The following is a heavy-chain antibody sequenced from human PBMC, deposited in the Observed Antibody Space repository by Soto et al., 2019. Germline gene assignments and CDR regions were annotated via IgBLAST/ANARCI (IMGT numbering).Heavy chain of an antibody. CDR2: IIPILGIA. D-gene: IGHD2-2*01. V-gene: IGHV1-69*04. J-gene: IGHJ4*02. Sequence: GASVKVSCKASGGTSSSYTISWVRQAPGQGLEWMGRIIPILGIANYAQKFQGRVTITADKSTSTAYMELSSLRSEDTAVYYCARDPRGRDQLLLGYWGQGTLVTVSS. CDR1: GGTSSSYT. CDR3: ARDPRGRDQLLLGY.